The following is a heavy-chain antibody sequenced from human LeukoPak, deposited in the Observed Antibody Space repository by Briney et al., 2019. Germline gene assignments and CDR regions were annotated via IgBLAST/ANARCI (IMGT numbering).Heavy chain of an antibody. D-gene: IGHD6-13*01. V-gene: IGHV4-34*01. J-gene: IGHJ4*02. Sequence: PSETLSLTCAVYGGSFSGYYWSWIRQPPGKGLEWIGEINHSGSANYNPSLKSRVTISVDTSKNQFSLKLSSVTAADTAVYYCARGLTPKLAAAYDYWGQGPLVTVSS. CDR3: ARGLTPKLAAAYDY. CDR1: GGSFSGYY. CDR2: INHSGSA.